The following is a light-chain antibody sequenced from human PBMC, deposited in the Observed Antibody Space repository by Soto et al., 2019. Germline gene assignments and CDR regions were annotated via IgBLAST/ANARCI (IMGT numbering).Light chain of an antibody. CDR1: QNIDSN. CDR3: QQYNDWPLT. Sequence: MGIMQSPPTLSVSPGERATFSCRASQNIDSNIAWYQQTPGQAPRLLIYGASNRATGIPARFSGTGSGTEFTLTISSLQSEDFALYYCQQYNDWPLTFGQGTKVDIK. V-gene: IGKV3D-15*01. J-gene: IGKJ1*01. CDR2: GAS.